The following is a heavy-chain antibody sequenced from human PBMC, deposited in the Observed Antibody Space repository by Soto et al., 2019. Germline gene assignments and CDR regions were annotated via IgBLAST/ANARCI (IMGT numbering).Heavy chain of an antibody. CDR1: GGSFSGYY. V-gene: IGHV4-34*01. D-gene: IGHD4-17*01. CDR3: ARGLGDVFYGDYGVDYYYYMDV. J-gene: IGHJ6*03. Sequence: SETLSLTCAVYGGSFSGYYWSWIRQPPGKGLEWIGEINHSGSTNYNPSLKSRVTISVDTSKNQFSLKLSSVTAADTAVYYCARGLGDVFYGDYGVDYYYYMDVWGKGTTVTVSS. CDR2: INHSGST.